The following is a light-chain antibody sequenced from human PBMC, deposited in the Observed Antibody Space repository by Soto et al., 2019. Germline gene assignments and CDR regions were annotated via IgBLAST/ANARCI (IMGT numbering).Light chain of an antibody. V-gene: IGKV1-6*01. CDR2: TAS. J-gene: IGKJ4*01. CDR1: QGIRSE. Sequence: IQMTQAPSSRSSSVGDRVTITCRASQGIRSELGWYQQKPGKAPNLLIYTASSLQSGVPSRFSGSGSGTDFTLTISSLQPEDFATYYCIQDYNYPLTFGGGTKVDIK. CDR3: IQDYNYPLT.